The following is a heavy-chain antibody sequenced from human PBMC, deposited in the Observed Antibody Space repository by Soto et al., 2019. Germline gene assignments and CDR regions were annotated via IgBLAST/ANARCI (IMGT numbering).Heavy chain of an antibody. CDR3: AKHLLYEYNSGRPLDS. V-gene: IGHV3-23*01. J-gene: IGHJ5*01. D-gene: IGHD6-19*01. CDR1: GFTFSSFA. CDR2: IGSRGDST. Sequence: EVQLLESGGGLVQPGGSLRLSCAASGFTFSSFAMSWVRQAPGKGLEWVSGIGSRGDSTYYADSVKGRFTISRDNSKNTLYLQMNSVRDEDTDVYYCAKHLLYEYNSGRPLDSWGQGTLVTVSS.